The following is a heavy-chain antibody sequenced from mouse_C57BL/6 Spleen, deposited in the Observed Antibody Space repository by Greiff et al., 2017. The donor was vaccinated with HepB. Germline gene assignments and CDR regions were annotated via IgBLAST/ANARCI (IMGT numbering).Heavy chain of an antibody. Sequence: VKLQESGAELVRPGASVTLSCKASGYTFTDYEMHWVKQTPVHGLEWIGAIDPETGGTAYNQKFKGKAILTADKSSSTAYMELRSLTSEDSAVYYCTSDGTDYFDYWGQGTTLTVSS. CDR3: TSDGTDYFDY. J-gene: IGHJ2*01. D-gene: IGHD2-3*01. CDR2: IDPETGGT. V-gene: IGHV1-15*01. CDR1: GYTFTDYE.